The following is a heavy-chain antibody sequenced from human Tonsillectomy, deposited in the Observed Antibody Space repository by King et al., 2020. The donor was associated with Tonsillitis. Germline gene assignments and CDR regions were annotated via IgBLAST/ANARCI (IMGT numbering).Heavy chain of an antibody. CDR2: INPSDGST. CDR3: ARGGWCGGDCFSSRAWYYYMDV. CDR1: GYTFTSYY. D-gene: IGHD2-21*02. Sequence: HAQLVQSGAEVKKPGASVKVSCEASGYTFTSYYMHWVRQAPGQGLEWVAIINPSDGSTSYAQKFQGRVTMTRDTSTSTVYMELSSLRSEDTAVYYCARGGWCGGDCFSSRAWYYYMDVWGKGTTVTVSS. J-gene: IGHJ6*03. V-gene: IGHV1-46*01.